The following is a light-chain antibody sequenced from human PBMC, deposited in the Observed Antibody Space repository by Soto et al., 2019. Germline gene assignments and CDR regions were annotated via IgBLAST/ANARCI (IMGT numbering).Light chain of an antibody. J-gene: IGKJ2*01. CDR3: QQYHNWPPQYT. CDR2: GAS. CDR1: QTVASN. V-gene: IGKV3-15*01. Sequence: EIVMTQSPASLSVSPGDGATLSCRASQTVASNLAWYQQKPGQGPRLLIHGASTRAAGVPARFSGSGSGTDFTLTISSLLSEDFAVYYCQQYHNWPPQYTFGQGTKLQI.